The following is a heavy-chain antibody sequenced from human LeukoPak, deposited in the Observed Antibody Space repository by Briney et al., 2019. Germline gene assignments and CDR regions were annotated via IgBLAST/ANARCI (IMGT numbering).Heavy chain of an antibody. CDR3: ARGGYSYGATHYYYYGMDV. CDR1: GFTFSSYA. Sequence: AGRSLRLSCAASGFTFSSYAMHWVRQAPGKGLEWVAVISYDGSNKYYADSVKGRFTISRDNSKNTLYLQMNSLRAEDTAVYYCARGGYSYGATHYYYYGMDVWGQGTTVTVSS. CDR2: ISYDGSNK. J-gene: IGHJ6*02. D-gene: IGHD5-18*01. V-gene: IGHV3-30*04.